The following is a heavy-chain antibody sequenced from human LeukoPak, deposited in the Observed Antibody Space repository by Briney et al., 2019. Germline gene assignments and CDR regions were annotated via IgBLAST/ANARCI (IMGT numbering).Heavy chain of an antibody. CDR1: GGSFSGYY. Sequence: PSETLSLTCAVSGGSFSGYYWSWIRQPPGKGLEWIGEINHSGSTNYNPSLKSRVTISIDTSKNQFSLKLSSGTAADTAVYYCARSEYDYVWGSYRYSPYYFDYWGQGTLVTVSS. D-gene: IGHD3-16*02. J-gene: IGHJ4*02. CDR3: ARSEYDYVWGSYRYSPYYFDY. CDR2: INHSGST. V-gene: IGHV4-34*01.